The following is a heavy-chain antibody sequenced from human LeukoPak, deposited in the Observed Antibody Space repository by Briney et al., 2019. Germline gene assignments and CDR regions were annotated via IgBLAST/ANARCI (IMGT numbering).Heavy chain of an antibody. V-gene: IGHV4-61*02. J-gene: IGHJ4*02. CDR1: GASISNTNYY. CDR3: ARERVGETIDRGFDY. CDR2: IYTTGTT. Sequence: PSQTLSLPCTVSGASISNTNYYWNWIRQPAGKRLQWIGRIYTTGTTDYIPSLKRRLTISMDTSNNHLSLTLNPVTAADTAVYFCARERVGETIDRGFDYWGRGILVSVSS. D-gene: IGHD1-26*01.